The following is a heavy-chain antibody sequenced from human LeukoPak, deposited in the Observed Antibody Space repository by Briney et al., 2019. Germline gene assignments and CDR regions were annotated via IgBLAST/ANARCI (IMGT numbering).Heavy chain of an antibody. CDR1: GYTFTSYD. CDR3: ARDMTTSGVDP. Sequence: ASVKVSCKASGYTFTSYDINWVRQATGQGLEWMGWMNPNSGNTGYAQKFLGRVTMTRNTSISTAYMELSSLRSEDTAVYYCARDMTTSGVDPWGQGTLVTVSS. D-gene: IGHD4-17*01. V-gene: IGHV1-8*01. CDR2: MNPNSGNT. J-gene: IGHJ5*02.